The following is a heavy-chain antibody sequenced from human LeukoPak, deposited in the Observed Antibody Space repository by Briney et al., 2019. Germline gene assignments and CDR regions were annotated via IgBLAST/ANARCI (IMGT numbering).Heavy chain of an antibody. D-gene: IGHD2-2*01. J-gene: IGHJ4*02. CDR2: IKQDGSEK. CDR3: ARDVCIGISCYQYGADS. Sequence: GGSLRLSCAASGFTFSTYWMSWVRQAPGKGLEWVANIKQDGSEKYYVDSVKGRFTISRDNGKNSLYLQMNSLRAEDTAVYYCARDVCIGISCYQYGADSWGQGTLVTVSS. V-gene: IGHV3-7*01. CDR1: GFTFSTYW.